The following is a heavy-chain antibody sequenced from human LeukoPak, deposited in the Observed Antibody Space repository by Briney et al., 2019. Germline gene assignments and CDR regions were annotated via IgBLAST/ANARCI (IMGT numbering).Heavy chain of an antibody. CDR3: ARGPGGYGDFYFDY. CDR1: GYSISSGYY. Sequence: SETLSLTCTVSGYSISSGYYWGWIRQPPGKGLEWIGSIYHSGSTYYNPSLKSRVTISVDTSKNQFSLKLSSVTAADTAVYYCARGPGGYGDFYFDYWGQGTLVTVSS. D-gene: IGHD4-17*01. J-gene: IGHJ4*02. CDR2: IYHSGST. V-gene: IGHV4-38-2*02.